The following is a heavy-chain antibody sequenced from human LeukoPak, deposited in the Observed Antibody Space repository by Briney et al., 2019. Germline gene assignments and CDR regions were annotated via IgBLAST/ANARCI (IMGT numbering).Heavy chain of an antibody. V-gene: IGHV1-46*01. CDR3: ARGRVDFWSGYGMDV. D-gene: IGHD3-3*01. J-gene: IGHJ6*02. CDR2: INPSGGST. CDR1: GYTFTSYY. Sequence: ASVKVSCKASGYTFTSYYMHWVRQAPGQGLEWMGIINPSGGSTSYAQKFQGRVTMTRDTSISTAYMELSRLRSDDTAVYYCARGRVDFWSGYGMDVWGQGTTVTVSS.